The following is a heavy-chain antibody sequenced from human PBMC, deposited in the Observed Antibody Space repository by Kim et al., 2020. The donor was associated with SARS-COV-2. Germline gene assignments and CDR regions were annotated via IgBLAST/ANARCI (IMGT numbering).Heavy chain of an antibody. D-gene: IGHD3-9*01. Sequence: ADSVRGRFTVSRDNDKTSLYLKMNSLRAEDTAVYYCASRSPPARYNGMDVWGQGTTVTVSS. CDR3: ASRSPPARYNGMDV. V-gene: IGHV3-21*01. J-gene: IGHJ6*02.